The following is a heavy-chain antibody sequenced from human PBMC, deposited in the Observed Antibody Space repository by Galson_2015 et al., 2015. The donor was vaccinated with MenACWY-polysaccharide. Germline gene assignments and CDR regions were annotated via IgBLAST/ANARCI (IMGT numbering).Heavy chain of an antibody. CDR3: AREDDYGVDSYYGMDV. V-gene: IGHV3-23*01. CDR1: GFTFRNYA. Sequence: SLRLSCAASGFTFRNYAMGWVRQAPGKGLEWVSSISGSGGGTYYADSVRGRFTISRDNSENTLFLQVNSLRVEDTAVYYCAREDDYGVDSYYGMDVWGQGTTVTVSS. CDR2: ISGSGGGT. D-gene: IGHD4-17*01. J-gene: IGHJ6*02.